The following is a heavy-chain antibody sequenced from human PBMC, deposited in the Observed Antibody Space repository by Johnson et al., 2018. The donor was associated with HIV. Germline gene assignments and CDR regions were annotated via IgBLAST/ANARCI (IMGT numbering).Heavy chain of an antibody. CDR2: IYSGGST. D-gene: IGHD3-10*01. J-gene: IGHJ3*01. CDR1: GFTVSSNY. CDR3: AKTMAQGEYAFDV. Sequence: VQLVESGGGVVQPGRSLRLSCAASGFTVSSNYMSWVRQAPGRGLEWVSVIYSGGSTYYADSVKGRFTISRDNSKNSLYLQLTSLRDDDTAVYYCAKTMAQGEYAFDVWG. V-gene: IGHV3-53*01.